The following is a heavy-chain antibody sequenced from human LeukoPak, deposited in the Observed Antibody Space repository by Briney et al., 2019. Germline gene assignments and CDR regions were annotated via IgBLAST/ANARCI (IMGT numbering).Heavy chain of an antibody. V-gene: IGHV4-61*01. CDR3: ARDSRGDYGTNFGY. CDR1: GGSVSSGSYY. Sequence: SSETLSLTCTVSGGSVSSGSYYWSWIRQPPGKGLEWIGYIYYSGSTNYNPSLKSRVTISVDTSKNQFSLKLSSVTAADTAVYYCARDSRGDYGTNFGYWGQGTLVTVSS. CDR2: IYYSGST. J-gene: IGHJ4*02. D-gene: IGHD4-17*01.